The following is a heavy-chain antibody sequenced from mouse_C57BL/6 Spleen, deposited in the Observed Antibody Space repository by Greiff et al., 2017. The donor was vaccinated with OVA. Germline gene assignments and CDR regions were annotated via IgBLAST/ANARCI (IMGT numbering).Heavy chain of an antibody. CDR2: INPNNGGT. Sequence: VHVKQSGPELVKPGASVKIPCKASGYTFTDYHMDWVKQSHGKSLEWIGDINPNNGGTIYNQKFKGKATLTVDKSSSTAYMELRSLTSEDTAVYYCASSYYAMDYWGQGTSVTVSS. V-gene: IGHV1-18*01. CDR3: ASSYYAMDY. CDR1: GYTFTDYH. J-gene: IGHJ4*01.